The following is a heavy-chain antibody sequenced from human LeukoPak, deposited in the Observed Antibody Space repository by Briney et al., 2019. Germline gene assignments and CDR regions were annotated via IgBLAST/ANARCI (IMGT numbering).Heavy chain of an antibody. CDR2: ISYDGTNE. D-gene: IGHD6-19*01. Sequence: GGSLRLSCAASGFTLSSYGMHWVRQAPGKGLEWVAVISYDGTNEFYADSVKGRFTISRDISKNTLYLQMNGLRAEDTAVYYCAKGPSGYSSGWSSFDYWGQGTLVIVSS. CDR1: GFTLSSYG. V-gene: IGHV3-30*18. CDR3: AKGPSGYSSGWSSFDY. J-gene: IGHJ4*02.